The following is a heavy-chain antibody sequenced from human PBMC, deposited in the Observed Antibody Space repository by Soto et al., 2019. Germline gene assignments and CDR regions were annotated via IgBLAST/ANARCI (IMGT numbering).Heavy chain of an antibody. CDR1: GGSIRGYY. V-gene: IGHV4-59*01. CDR3: ARTPARGGFDS. D-gene: IGHD3-16*01. CDR2: IYYSGNT. J-gene: IGHJ4*02. Sequence: SETLSLTCTVSGGSIRGYYWSSIRQPPGRGLEWIAYIYYSGNTKYNPSLKSRVTISADMSKNQFSLKLSSVTAADTAVYYCARTPARGGFDSWGQGTLVTVSS.